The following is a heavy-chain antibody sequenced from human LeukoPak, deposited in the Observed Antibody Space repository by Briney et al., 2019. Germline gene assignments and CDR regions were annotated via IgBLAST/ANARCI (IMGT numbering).Heavy chain of an antibody. D-gene: IGHD1-26*01. Sequence: GGSLRLSCAASGFTFSDYSMHWVRQAPGKGLNWVAFIRYDGNNKYYADSVKGRFTISRDNSKNMLYLEMNSLRAEDTAVYYCARPYLRGGSYGYWGQGTLVTVSS. J-gene: IGHJ4*02. CDR1: GFTFSDYS. CDR3: ARPYLRGGSYGY. CDR2: IRYDGNNK. V-gene: IGHV3-30*02.